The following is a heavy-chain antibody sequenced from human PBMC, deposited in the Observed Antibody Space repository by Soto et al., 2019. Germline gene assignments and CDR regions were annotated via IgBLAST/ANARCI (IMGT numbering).Heavy chain of an antibody. CDR2: ISAGGGNT. CDR3: AKHAEYQLVSWFDP. Sequence: EVQLLESGGGLVQPGGSLRLSCAVSGFSFSTYAMSWVRQAPGKGLELVSGISAGGGNTYYADSVRGRFTISRDNSKDTLYLQITSLRAEDTAFYYCAKHAEYQLVSWFDPWGQGTLVTVSS. D-gene: IGHD2-2*01. J-gene: IGHJ5*02. V-gene: IGHV3-23*01. CDR1: GFSFSTYA.